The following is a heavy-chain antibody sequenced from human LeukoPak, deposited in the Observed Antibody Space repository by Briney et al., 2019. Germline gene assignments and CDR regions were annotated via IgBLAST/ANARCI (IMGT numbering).Heavy chain of an antibody. Sequence: GGSLRLSCAASGFTFSSYAMSWFRQAPGKGLEWVGFIRSEAYGGTTEYAASVKGRFTISRDDSKSIAYLQMNSLKTEDTAVYYCTTGGYGGYYYYMDVWGKGTTVTVSS. J-gene: IGHJ6*03. V-gene: IGHV3-49*03. CDR2: IRSEAYGGTT. CDR3: TTGGYGGYYYYMDV. D-gene: IGHD5-12*01. CDR1: GFTFSSYA.